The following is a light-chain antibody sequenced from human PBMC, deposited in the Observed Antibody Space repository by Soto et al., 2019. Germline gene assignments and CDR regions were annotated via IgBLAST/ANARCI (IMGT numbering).Light chain of an antibody. CDR3: QQYGSSLPWT. Sequence: EIVLTQSPGTLSLSPGERATLSCRASQSVGTRFLAWYQQLPGQAPRLLIYGTSTRAAGIPDRFIGSGSGTDFSLTIRRLEAEDFAFYYCQQYGSSLPWTFGQGTTGDIK. J-gene: IGKJ1*01. CDR2: GTS. CDR1: QSVGTRF. V-gene: IGKV3-20*01.